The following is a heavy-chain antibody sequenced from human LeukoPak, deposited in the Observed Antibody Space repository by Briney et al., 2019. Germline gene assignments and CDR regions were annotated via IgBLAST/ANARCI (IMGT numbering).Heavy chain of an antibody. D-gene: IGHD1-26*01. J-gene: IGHJ4*02. CDR1: GGSISSYY. V-gene: IGHV4-4*07. CDR2: IYTSGIT. CDR3: ARDSMHSAYGDEY. Sequence: SETLSLTCTVSGGSISSYYWSWIRQPAGKGLEWIGRIYTSGITNYNSSLKSRVTMSVDTSKNQFSLKLNSVTAADTAVYYCARDSMHSAYGDEYWGQGTLVTVSS.